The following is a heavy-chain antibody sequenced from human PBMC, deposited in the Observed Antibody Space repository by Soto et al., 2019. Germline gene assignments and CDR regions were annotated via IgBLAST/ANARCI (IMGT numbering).Heavy chain of an antibody. CDR2: INPDNGNT. V-gene: IGHV1-3*01. CDR1: GYTFTRYT. J-gene: IGHJ5*02. CDR3: ARGISTGQLDP. D-gene: IGHD2-2*01. Sequence: QVQLVQSGAEVKKPGASVKISCKASGYTFTRYTMNWVRQAPGQRLEWLGWINPDNGNTKSSQKFQDRVIITRDTSASTAYMDLSSPRSEDTAVYYCARGISTGQLDPWGQGTLGTVSS.